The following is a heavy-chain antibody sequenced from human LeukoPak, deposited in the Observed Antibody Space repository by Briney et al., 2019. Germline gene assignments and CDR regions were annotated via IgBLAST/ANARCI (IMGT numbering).Heavy chain of an antibody. CDR2: ISASVGTT. Sequence: GGSLRLSCAASGFTFSSYAMSWVRQAPGKGLEWVSAISASVGTTYYADSVKGRFTISRDNSKNTLYLQMNSLRAEDTAVYYCAKDRHAPGRYCSSTSCFPFDSWGQGTLVTVSS. CDR3: AKDRHAPGRYCSSTSCFPFDS. J-gene: IGHJ5*01. V-gene: IGHV3-23*01. D-gene: IGHD2-2*01. CDR1: GFTFSSYA.